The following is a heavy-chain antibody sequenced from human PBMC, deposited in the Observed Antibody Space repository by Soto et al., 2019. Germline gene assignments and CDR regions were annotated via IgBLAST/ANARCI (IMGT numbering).Heavy chain of an antibody. V-gene: IGHV3-23*01. CDR1: GFTFSSYA. CDR3: AKREGEDPLSGYYYMDV. J-gene: IGHJ6*03. CDR2: ISGSGDST. D-gene: IGHD2-21*01. Sequence: GGSLRLSCAASGFTFSSYAMSWVRQAPGKGLEWVSAISGSGDSTYYADSVKGRFTISRDNSKNTLYLQMSSLRAEDTAVYSCAKREGEDPLSGYYYMDVWGKGTTVTVSS.